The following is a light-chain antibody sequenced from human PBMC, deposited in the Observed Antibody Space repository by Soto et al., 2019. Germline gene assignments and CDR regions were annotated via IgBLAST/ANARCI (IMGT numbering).Light chain of an antibody. CDR3: QEHNGDRPVA. J-gene: IGKJ3*01. V-gene: IGKV1-27*01. CDR1: QPIDQS. CDR2: AAS. Sequence: DIQMTQSPSSLSASVGDRVTITCRASQPIDQSVAWYQQNPGQVPKLLIYAASTLHSGVPSRFSGSGSGAHFTLTTSGLQPEDGATYYCQEHNGDRPVAFGPGTTVDV.